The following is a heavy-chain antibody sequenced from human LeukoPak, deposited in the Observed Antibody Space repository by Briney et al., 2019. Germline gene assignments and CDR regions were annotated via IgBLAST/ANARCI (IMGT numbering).Heavy chain of an antibody. CDR3: ARDEYDYVWGSYTRVYYFDY. D-gene: IGHD3-16*01. V-gene: IGHV3-7*01. CDR2: IKQDGSEK. J-gene: IGHJ4*02. CDR1: GFTFSSYW. Sequence: GGSLRLSCAAPGFTFSSYWMSWVRQAPGKGLEWEANIKQDGSEKYYVDSVKGRFTISRDNAKNSLYLQMNSLRAEDTAVYYCARDEYDYVWGSYTRVYYFDYWGQGTLVTVSS.